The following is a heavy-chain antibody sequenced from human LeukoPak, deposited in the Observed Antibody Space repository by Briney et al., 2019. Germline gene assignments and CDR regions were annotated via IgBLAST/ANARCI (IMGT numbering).Heavy chain of an antibody. CDR1: GFTFSSYW. V-gene: IGHV3-7*01. Sequence: GGSLRLSCAASGFTFSSYWMSWVRQAPGKGLEWVANIKQDGSEKYYVDSVKGRFTISRDNAKNSLYLQMNSLRAEDTAVYYCARDLALYDYWSGSEKHDAFDIWGQGTMVTVSS. CDR3: ARDLALYDYWSGSEKHDAFDI. CDR2: IKQDGSEK. D-gene: IGHD3-3*01. J-gene: IGHJ3*02.